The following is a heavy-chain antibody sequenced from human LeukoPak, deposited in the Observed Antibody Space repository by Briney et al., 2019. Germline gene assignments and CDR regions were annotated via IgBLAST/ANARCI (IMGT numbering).Heavy chain of an antibody. CDR1: GFTFSDYY. Sequence: PGGSLRLSCAASGFTFSDYYMSWIRQAPGKGLEWVSYISSSGSTIYYVDSVKGRFTISRDNSKSTLYLEMNSLRVEDTAVYYCARDPIGAAPDYFDYWGQGTLVTVSS. CDR3: ARDPIGAAPDYFDY. J-gene: IGHJ4*02. V-gene: IGHV3-11*04. CDR2: ISSSGSTI. D-gene: IGHD6-6*01.